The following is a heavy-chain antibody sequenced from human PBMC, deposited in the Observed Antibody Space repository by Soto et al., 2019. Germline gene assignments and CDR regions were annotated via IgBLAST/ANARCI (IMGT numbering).Heavy chain of an antibody. J-gene: IGHJ4*02. CDR2: IGTGGDT. D-gene: IGHD6-13*01. V-gene: IGHV3-13*01. CDR3: SRGEAAAGTFDY. CDR1: GFTFTTYA. Sequence: VQLVESGGGLVQPGGSLRLSCAASGFTFTTYAMHWVRQATGKGLEWVSTIGTGGDTYHSGSVKGRFTISRDIAKNSLYLQMNSLRAEDTAVYYCSRGEAAAGTFDYWGQGTLVTVSS.